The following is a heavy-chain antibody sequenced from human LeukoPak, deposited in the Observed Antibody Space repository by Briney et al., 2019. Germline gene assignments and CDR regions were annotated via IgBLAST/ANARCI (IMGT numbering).Heavy chain of an antibody. CDR3: ARGRHCSSTSCYPSYYFDY. CDR1: GGSISSGGYY. Sequence: SETLSLTCTVSGGSISSGGYYWSWIRQHPGKGLEWIGYIYYSGSTYYNPSLKSRVTISVDTSKNQFSLKLSSVTAADTAVYYCARGRHCSSTSCYPSYYFDYWGQGTLVTVSS. V-gene: IGHV4-31*03. D-gene: IGHD2-2*01. J-gene: IGHJ4*02. CDR2: IYYSGST.